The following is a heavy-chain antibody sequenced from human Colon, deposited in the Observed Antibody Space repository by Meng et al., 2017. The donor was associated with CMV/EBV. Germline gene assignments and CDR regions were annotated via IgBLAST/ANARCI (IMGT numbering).Heavy chain of an antibody. V-gene: IGHV3-7*01. D-gene: IGHD1-1*01. J-gene: IGHJ6*02. CDR1: GFTFNTFW. CDR2: IKEDGRGQ. CDR3: VRYENLQHGMDV. Sequence: GGSLRLSCAASGFTFNTFWMTWVRQAPGKGLEWVANIKEDGRGQWYVDSVKGRFTISRDNARKSLYLQINSLRAEDTAVYYCVRYENLQHGMDVWGQGTTVTVSS.